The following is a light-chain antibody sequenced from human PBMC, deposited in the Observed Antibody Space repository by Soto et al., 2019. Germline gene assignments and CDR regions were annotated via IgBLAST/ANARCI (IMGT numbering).Light chain of an antibody. CDR3: CSYKRSTTVV. J-gene: IGLJ2*01. Sequence: QSALTQPASVSASPGQSITISCTGTSSDVGGYNYVSWYQQYPGKAPKVIIYEINNRPSGVSDRFSGSKSGNTASLTISGLQAEDEADYYCCSYKRSTTVVFGGGTKVTVL. V-gene: IGLV2-14*01. CDR1: SSDVGGYNY. CDR2: EIN.